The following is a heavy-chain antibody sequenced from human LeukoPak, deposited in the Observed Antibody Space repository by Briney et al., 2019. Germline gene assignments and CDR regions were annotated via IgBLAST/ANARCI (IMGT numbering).Heavy chain of an antibody. CDR1: GGTFSTYA. CDR2: IIPIFGTS. V-gene: IGHV1-69*13. Sequence: SVKVSCKASGGTFSTYAISWVRQAPGQGLEWMGGIIPIFGTSNYAQNFQGRVTITADESTSTAYMELSSLRSEDTAVYYCARDDGRYFDRLGHDAFDIWGQGTLVAVSS. J-gene: IGHJ3*02. CDR3: ARDDGRYFDRLGHDAFDI. D-gene: IGHD3-9*01.